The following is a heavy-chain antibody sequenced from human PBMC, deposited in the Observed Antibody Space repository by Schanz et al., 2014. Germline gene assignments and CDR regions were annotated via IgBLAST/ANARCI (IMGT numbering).Heavy chain of an antibody. CDR2: ISPYNGHT. CDR1: GYTFTSYY. CDR3: VTEKRMESGTWAKAFDI. V-gene: IGHV1-18*04. D-gene: IGHD3-3*01. J-gene: IGHJ3*02. Sequence: QVQLVQSGAEVKKPGASVKVSCKASGYTFTSYYMHWVRQAPGQGLEWMGWISPYNGHTEYGKKFQGRFTMTTDTSTTTAYLELRSLTSDDTAMYYCVTEKRMESGTWAKAFDIWGQGTWVTVSS.